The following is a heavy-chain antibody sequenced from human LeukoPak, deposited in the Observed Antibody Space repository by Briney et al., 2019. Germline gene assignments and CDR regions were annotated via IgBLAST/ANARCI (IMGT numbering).Heavy chain of an antibody. CDR2: IYYSGST. D-gene: IGHD1-26*01. CDR3: ARGLQVGNTGYYFDY. V-gene: IGHV4-39*07. CDR1: GGSISSSSYY. Sequence: SETLSLTCTVSGGSISSSSYYWGWIRQPPGKGLEWIGSIYYSGSTYYNPSLKSRVTISVDTSKNQFSLKLSSVTAADTAVYYCARGLQVGNTGYYFDYWGQGTLVTVSS. J-gene: IGHJ4*02.